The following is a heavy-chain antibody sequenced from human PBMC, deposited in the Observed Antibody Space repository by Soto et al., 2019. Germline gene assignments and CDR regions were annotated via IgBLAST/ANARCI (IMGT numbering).Heavy chain of an antibody. CDR3: AKAGAYNYGSYFDY. CDR2: ISWDGVIT. V-gene: IGHV3-43*01. Sequence: GGSLRLSCAASGFTFDDYTMQWVRQAPGKGLEWVSLISWDGVITYYADSVKGRFTISRDNSKNSLYLQMNSLTTEDTALYYCAKAGAYNYGSYFDYWGPGSLVTV. J-gene: IGHJ4*02. D-gene: IGHD5-18*01. CDR1: GFTFDDYT.